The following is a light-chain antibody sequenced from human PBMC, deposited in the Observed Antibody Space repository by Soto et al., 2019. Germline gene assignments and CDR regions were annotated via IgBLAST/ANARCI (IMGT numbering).Light chain of an antibody. J-gene: IGKJ3*01. Sequence: EIVMTQSPATLSVSPGERATLSCRASQSVSSNLAWYQQKPGQAPRLLIYGASTRATRIPARFSGSGSGKEFTLTISSLQSEDFAVYYCQQYNNWPPTFGPGPKVDIK. V-gene: IGKV3-15*01. CDR1: QSVSSN. CDR2: GAS. CDR3: QQYNNWPPT.